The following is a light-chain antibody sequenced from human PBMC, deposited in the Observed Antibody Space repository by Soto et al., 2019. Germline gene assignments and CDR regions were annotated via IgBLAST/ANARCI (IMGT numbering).Light chain of an antibody. V-gene: IGKV1-39*01. CDR1: QSFSTS. Sequence: DIQMTQSPSSLSASVGDRVNLSCRASQSFSTSLNWYQQKPGKAPSLLIYGVSTLLSGVPSRFSGSGSGTEFTLTISDLQAEDFATYFCQQSYSTPPTFGQGTSLEIK. J-gene: IGKJ2*01. CDR3: QQSYSTPPT. CDR2: GVS.